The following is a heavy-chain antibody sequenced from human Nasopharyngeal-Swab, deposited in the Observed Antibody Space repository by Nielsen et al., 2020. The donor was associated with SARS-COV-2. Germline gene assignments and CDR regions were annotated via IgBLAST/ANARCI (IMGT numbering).Heavy chain of an antibody. D-gene: IGHD6-13*01. CDR1: GFTFSNYA. V-gene: IGHV3-33*06. J-gene: IGHJ4*02. CDR3: AKWASSNWSDY. Sequence: GGSLRLSCVASGFTFSNYAMYWVRQAPGKGLEWVAVIWFDGSYKSYADSVKGRFTISRDNSKKTMYLQMNSLRVEDTAVYYCAKWASSNWSDYWGQGTLVTVSS. CDR2: IWFDGSYK.